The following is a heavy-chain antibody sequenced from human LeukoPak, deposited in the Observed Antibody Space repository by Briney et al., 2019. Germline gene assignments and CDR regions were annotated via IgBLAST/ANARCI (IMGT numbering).Heavy chain of an antibody. D-gene: IGHD3-9*01. CDR2: IYYSGST. CDR3: ARVSGYYDILTGYGVKYYFDY. V-gene: IGHV4-59*01. CDR1: GGSISSYY. J-gene: IGHJ4*02. Sequence: SETLSLTCTVSGGSISSYYWSWIRQPPGKGLEWIGYIYYSGSTNYNPSLKSRVTISVDTSKNQFSLKLSSVTAADTAVYYCARVSGYYDILTGYGVKYYFDYWGQGTLVTVSS.